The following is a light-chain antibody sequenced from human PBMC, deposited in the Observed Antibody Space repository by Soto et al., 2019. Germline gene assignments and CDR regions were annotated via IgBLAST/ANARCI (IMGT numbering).Light chain of an antibody. CDR1: QGLSSD. CDR2: AAS. CDR3: QQLNSYPIT. Sequence: DIQLTQSPSFLSASVGDRVTITCRASQGLSSDLAWYQQKPGKAPKLLIYAASTLQSGVPSRFSGSGPGTEFTLTISSLQPQDFATYYCQQLNSYPITFGQGTRLEIE. V-gene: IGKV1-9*01. J-gene: IGKJ5*01.